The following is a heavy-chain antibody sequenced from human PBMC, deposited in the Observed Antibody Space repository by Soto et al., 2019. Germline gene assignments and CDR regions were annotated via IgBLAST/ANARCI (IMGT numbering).Heavy chain of an antibody. CDR2: IYHSGST. J-gene: IGHJ6*02. CDR1: GGSISSYY. Sequence: SETLSLTCTVSGGSISSYYWSWIRQPPGKGLEWIGYIYHSGSTYYNPSLKSRVTISVDRSKNQFSLKLSSVTAADTAVYYCARAGYSYGTNYGMDVWGQGTTVTVSS. CDR3: ARAGYSYGTNYGMDV. D-gene: IGHD5-18*01. V-gene: IGHV4-59*12.